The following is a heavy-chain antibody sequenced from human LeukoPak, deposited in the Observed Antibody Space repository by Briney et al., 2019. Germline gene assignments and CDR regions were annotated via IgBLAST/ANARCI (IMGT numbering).Heavy chain of an antibody. Sequence: ASVKVSCKASGDTFSNYAFTSVRQAPGQGLEWMGRIISMSGIVNYAQEFQGRVTITADKSTSTAYMELSSLRSEDTAVYFCARGTYRNAYYPPLDYWGQGTLVTVSS. CDR2: IISMSGIV. J-gene: IGHJ4*02. D-gene: IGHD3-22*01. V-gene: IGHV1-69*04. CDR3: ARGTYRNAYYPPLDY. CDR1: GDTFSNYA.